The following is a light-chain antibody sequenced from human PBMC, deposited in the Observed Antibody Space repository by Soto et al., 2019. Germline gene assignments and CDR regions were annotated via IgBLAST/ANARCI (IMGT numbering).Light chain of an antibody. CDR3: QHYSSSPPEFT. V-gene: IGKV3-20*01. J-gene: IGKJ3*01. Sequence: EIVLTQSPATLSLSPGERATLSCRASQSVSSNYLAWYQQRPGQAPRLLIFGASYRATGIPDRFSGSGSGTDFTLTISRLEPVDFAVYYCQHYSSSPPEFTFGPGTKVDSK. CDR1: QSVSSNY. CDR2: GAS.